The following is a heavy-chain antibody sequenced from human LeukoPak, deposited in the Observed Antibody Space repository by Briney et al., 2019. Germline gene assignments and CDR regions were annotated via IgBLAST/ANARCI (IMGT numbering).Heavy chain of an antibody. CDR1: GYTFTGYY. J-gene: IGHJ5*02. V-gene: IGHV1-46*01. CDR2: INPRGTST. CDR3: ARDNSIHERGWWFDP. D-gene: IGHD4-23*01. Sequence: ASVKVSCKASGYTFTGYYMHWVRQAPGQGLEWMGLINPRGTSTIYAEKFQGRIIMTRDMSTTTDYMELSSLNSDDTAVYYCARDNSIHERGWWFDPWGQGTLVTVSS.